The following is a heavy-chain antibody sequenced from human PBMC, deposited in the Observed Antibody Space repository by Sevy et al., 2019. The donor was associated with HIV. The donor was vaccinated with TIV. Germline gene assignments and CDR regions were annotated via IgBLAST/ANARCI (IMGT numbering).Heavy chain of an antibody. D-gene: IGHD6-6*01. CDR2: ISDYNGNT. CDR1: GYSLTSYG. CDR3: ARAEYSSASGGFDY. Sequence: ASVKVSCKASGYSLTSYGITWVRQAPGQGLEWMGWISDYNGNTNYAQKIQGRVTMTTDTSTNTAYMELGSLRSDDTAGYYCARAEYSSASGGFDYWGQGTLITVSS. J-gene: IGHJ4*02. V-gene: IGHV1-18*01.